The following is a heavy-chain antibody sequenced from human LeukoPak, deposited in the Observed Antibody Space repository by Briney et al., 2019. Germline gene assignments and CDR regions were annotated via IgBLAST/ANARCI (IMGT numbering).Heavy chain of an antibody. Sequence: SGTLSLTCAVSGGSISSDNYSWSWIRQPAGKGLEWIGRVYTSGSTNYNPSLKSRVTISVDTSKKQFSLKLSSVTAADTAVYYCARTGYSYGSYYYYYMDVWGKGTTVTISS. CDR3: ARTGYSYGSYYYYYMDV. V-gene: IGHV4-61*02. CDR1: GGSISSDNYS. CDR2: VYTSGST. D-gene: IGHD5-18*01. J-gene: IGHJ6*03.